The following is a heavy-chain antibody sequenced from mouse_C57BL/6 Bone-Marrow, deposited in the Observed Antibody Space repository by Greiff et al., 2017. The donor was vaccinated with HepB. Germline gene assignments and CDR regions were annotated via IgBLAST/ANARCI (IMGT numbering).Heavy chain of an antibody. D-gene: IGHD2-5*01. V-gene: IGHV5-4*01. CDR1: GFTFSSYA. CDR3: ARNHYSNYDYYAMDY. Sequence: EVHLVESGGGLVKPGGSLKLSCAASGFTFSSYAMSWVRQTPEKRLEWVATISDGGSYTYYPDNVKGRFTISRDNAKNNLYLQMSHLKSEDTATYYCARNHYSNYDYYAMDYWGQGTSVTVSS. CDR2: ISDGGSYT. J-gene: IGHJ4*01.